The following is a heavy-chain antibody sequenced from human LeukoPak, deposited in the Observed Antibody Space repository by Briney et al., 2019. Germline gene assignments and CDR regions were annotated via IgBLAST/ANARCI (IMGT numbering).Heavy chain of an antibody. J-gene: IGHJ4*02. D-gene: IGHD3-22*01. V-gene: IGHV1-18*01. CDR3: ARLHNYYDSSGYFDY. Sequence: ASVKVSCKASGYTFTSYGISWVRQAPGQGLEWMGWISAYNGNTNYAQKLQGRVTTTTDTSTSTAYIELRSLRSDDTAVYYCARLHNYYDSSGYFDYWGQGTLVTVSS. CDR2: ISAYNGNT. CDR1: GYTFTSYG.